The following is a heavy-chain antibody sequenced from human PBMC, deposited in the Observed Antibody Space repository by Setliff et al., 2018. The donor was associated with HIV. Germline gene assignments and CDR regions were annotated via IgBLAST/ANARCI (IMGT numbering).Heavy chain of an antibody. D-gene: IGHD4-17*01. J-gene: IGHJ4*02. Sequence: PSETLSLTCTVSGGSVGSGSYYWSWVRQPPGKGLEWIGYIYYTGSTNYNHSLKSRLTISVDTSKNQFSLKLRSVTAADTAVYYCARDPPGYGDSNDYWGQGTLVTVSS. CDR1: GGSVGSGSYY. CDR3: ARDPPGYGDSNDY. CDR2: IYYTGST. V-gene: IGHV4-61*01.